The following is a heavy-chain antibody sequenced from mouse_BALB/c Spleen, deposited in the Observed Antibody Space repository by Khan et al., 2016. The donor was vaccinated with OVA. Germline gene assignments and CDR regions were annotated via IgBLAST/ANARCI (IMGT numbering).Heavy chain of an antibody. J-gene: IGHJ3*01. CDR1: GYTFTSYT. CDR2: INPSNGYT. V-gene: IGHV1-4*01. CDR3: VRDGAYHRNDGWFAY. Sequence: VQLKQSGAELARPGASVKMSCKASGYTFTSYTIHWIKKRPGQGLEWIGYINPSNGYTNYNQKFKDKATLTTDKSTTTAYLQLSSLTFDHSAAFNGVRDGAYHRNDGWFAYWGQGTLVTVSA. D-gene: IGHD2-14*01.